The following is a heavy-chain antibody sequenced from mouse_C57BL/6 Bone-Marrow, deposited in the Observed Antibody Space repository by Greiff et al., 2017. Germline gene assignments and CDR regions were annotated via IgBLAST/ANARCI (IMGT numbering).Heavy chain of an antibody. CDR3: ARGGLNYYGSSYWYFDV. D-gene: IGHD1-1*01. V-gene: IGHV1-61*01. CDR2: IYPSDSET. CDR1: GYTFTSYW. Sequence: QVQLKQPGAELVRPGSSVKLSCKASGYTFTSYWMDWVKQRPGQGLEWIGNIYPSDSETHYNQKFKDKATLTVDKSSSTAYMQLSSLTSEDSAVXYGARGGLNYYGSSYWYFDVWGTGTTVTVSS. J-gene: IGHJ1*03.